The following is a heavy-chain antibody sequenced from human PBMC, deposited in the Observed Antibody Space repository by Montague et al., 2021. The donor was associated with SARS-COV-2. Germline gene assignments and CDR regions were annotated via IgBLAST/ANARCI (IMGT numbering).Heavy chain of an antibody. CDR2: INHSGST. J-gene: IGHJ6*02. CDR1: GGSFSGYY. Sequence: SETLFLTCAVYGGSFSGYYWSWIRQPPEKGLEWIGEINHSGSTNYNPSLKSRVTISVDTSKNQFSLKLSSVTAADTAVYYCARVRYYGSGTSLGMDVWGQGTTVTVSS. CDR3: ARVRYYGSGTSLGMDV. D-gene: IGHD3-10*01. V-gene: IGHV4-34*01.